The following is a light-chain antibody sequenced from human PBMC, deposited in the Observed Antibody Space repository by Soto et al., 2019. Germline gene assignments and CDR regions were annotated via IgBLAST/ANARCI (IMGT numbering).Light chain of an antibody. J-gene: IGKJ1*01. CDR3: QQSYSTPRT. CDR2: IAS. V-gene: IGKV1-39*01. CDR1: QNINNF. Sequence: DIQMPQSPTSLYASVGDRVTITCRASQNINNFLNWYQQKSGQAPKLLIYIASTLESGVPSRFSGSGSWTDFTLTISSLQPEDFATYSCQQSYSTPRTFGQGTKVDVK.